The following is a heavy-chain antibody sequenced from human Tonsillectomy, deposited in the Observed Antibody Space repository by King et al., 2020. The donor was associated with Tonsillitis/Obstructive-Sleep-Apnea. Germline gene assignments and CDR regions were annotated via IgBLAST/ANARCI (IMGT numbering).Heavy chain of an antibody. CDR1: GYSFTNYW. Sequence: VQLVESGAEVKKPGESLKISRKGSGYSFTNYWIGWVRQMPGKGLEWMGIIYPGDSDTRYSPSFQGQVTISADKSISAAYLQCSSLKTSDTAMYYCARTYYYVLTDYGGPLDVWGQGTMVTVSS. CDR2: IYPGDSDT. J-gene: IGHJ3*01. CDR3: ARTYYYVLTDYGGPLDV. V-gene: IGHV5-51*03. D-gene: IGHD3-9*01.